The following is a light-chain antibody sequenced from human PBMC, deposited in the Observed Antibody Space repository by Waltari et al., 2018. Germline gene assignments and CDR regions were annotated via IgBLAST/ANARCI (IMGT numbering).Light chain of an antibody. CDR2: EAS. CDR1: QTVDSH. Sequence: EIILTQSPGTVSLSPGDGATLSCRASQTVDSHLVWYQQKPGRTPRLLIYEASIRATGIPARFSGSGSGTDFTLTISSVEPEDIAVYYCHQRNNWPHTFGQGTKVELK. J-gene: IGKJ1*01. CDR3: HQRNNWPHT. V-gene: IGKV3-11*01.